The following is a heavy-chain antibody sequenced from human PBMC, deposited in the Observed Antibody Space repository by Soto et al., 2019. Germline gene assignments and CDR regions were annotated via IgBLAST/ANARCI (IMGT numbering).Heavy chain of an antibody. V-gene: IGHV3-66*01. Sequence: EVQLVESGGTLVQPGGSLKLSCAASGFDASVNFMTWVRQAPGKGLEWVSSINNAGTTFYADSVKGRFTISRDDSKNTLFLQMNSLRVEDTAMYYCVRENSYYGMDVWGQGTAVTVSS. CDR2: INNAGTT. CDR3: VRENSYYGMDV. CDR1: GFDASVNF. J-gene: IGHJ6*02.